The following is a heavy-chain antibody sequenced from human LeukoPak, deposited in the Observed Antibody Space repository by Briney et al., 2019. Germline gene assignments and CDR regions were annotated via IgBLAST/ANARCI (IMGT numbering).Heavy chain of an antibody. Sequence: GGSLRLSCAASGFTFSSYEMNWVRQAPGKGLERVSYISSSGSTIYYADSVKGRFTISRDNAKNSLYLQMNSLRAEDTAVYYCARITVTTSFWGQGTLVTVSS. CDR3: ARITVTTSF. J-gene: IGHJ4*02. CDR2: ISSSGSTI. CDR1: GFTFSSYE. D-gene: IGHD4-17*01. V-gene: IGHV3-48*03.